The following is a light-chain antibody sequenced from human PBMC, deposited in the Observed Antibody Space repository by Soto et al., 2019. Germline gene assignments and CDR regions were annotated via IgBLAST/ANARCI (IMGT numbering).Light chain of an antibody. CDR3: QSSDSSGRYPYV. CDR2: KDN. CDR1: ALPKQY. Sequence: SYAPTQPPSVSVSPGQTARITCSGNALPKQYAYWYQQKPGQAPVVVIYKDNGRPSGIPERFSGSSSGTTVTLTISGVQAEDEAYYYCQSSDSSGRYPYVFGTGTKVTVL. V-gene: IGLV3-25*02. J-gene: IGLJ1*01.